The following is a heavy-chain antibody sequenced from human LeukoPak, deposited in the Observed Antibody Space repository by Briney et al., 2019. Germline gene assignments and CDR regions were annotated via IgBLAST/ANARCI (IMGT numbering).Heavy chain of an antibody. Sequence: ASVKVSCKASGYTFTSYGISWGRQAPGQGLEWMGWISAYNGNTNYAQKLQGRVTMTTDTSTSTAYTELRSLRSDDTAVYYCARAYSNYYYYYMDVWGKGTTVTVSS. J-gene: IGHJ6*03. D-gene: IGHD4-11*01. CDR3: ARAYSNYYYYYMDV. V-gene: IGHV1-18*01. CDR2: ISAYNGNT. CDR1: GYTFTSYG.